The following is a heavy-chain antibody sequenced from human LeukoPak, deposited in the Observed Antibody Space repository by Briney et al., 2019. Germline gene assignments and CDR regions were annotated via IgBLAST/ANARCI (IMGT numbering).Heavy chain of an antibody. CDR1: GFTFSSYG. D-gene: IGHD3-16*02. CDR2: IRYDGSNK. Sequence: GGSLRLSCAASGFTFSSYGMHWVRQAPGKGLEWVAFIRYDGSNKYYADSVKGRFTISRDNSKNTLYLQMNSLRAEDTAVYYCAKDRGPIVNYYYMDVWGKGTTVTVSS. J-gene: IGHJ6*03. CDR3: AKDRGPIVNYYYMDV. V-gene: IGHV3-30*02.